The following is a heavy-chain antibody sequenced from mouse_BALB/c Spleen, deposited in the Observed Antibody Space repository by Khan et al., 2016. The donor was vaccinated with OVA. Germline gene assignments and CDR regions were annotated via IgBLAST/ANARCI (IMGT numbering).Heavy chain of an antibody. CDR2: IDPANGNT. D-gene: IGHD1-2*01. Sequence: VQLKQSGAELMKPGASVKLSCTVSGFNIKDTYMHWVKQRPEQGLEWIGRIDPANGNTKYDPKFQGTATMTADTSSNTAYLQLSSLTSEDTAVYYCADSLLLYAMVYWSQGTSVTVSS. CDR1: GFNIKDTY. CDR3: ADSLLLYAMVY. V-gene: IGHV14-3*02. J-gene: IGHJ4*01.